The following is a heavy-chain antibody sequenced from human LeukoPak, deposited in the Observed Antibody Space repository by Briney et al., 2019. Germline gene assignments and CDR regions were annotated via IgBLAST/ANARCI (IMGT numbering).Heavy chain of an antibody. V-gene: IGHV6-1*01. Sequence: SQTLSLTCVISGDIVSSNSAAWNWIRQSPSRGLEWLGRTYYRSEWFHDYAVSVKSRMIINPDTSENQFSLQLNSVTPEDTAIYYCVGGGTSVAGMDVWGQGTTVTVSS. CDR3: VGGGTSVAGMDV. D-gene: IGHD1-1*01. CDR2: TYYRSEWFH. J-gene: IGHJ6*02. CDR1: GDIVSSNSAA.